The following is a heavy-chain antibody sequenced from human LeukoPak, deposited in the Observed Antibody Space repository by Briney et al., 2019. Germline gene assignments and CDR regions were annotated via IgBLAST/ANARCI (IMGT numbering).Heavy chain of an antibody. V-gene: IGHV6-1*01. CDR1: GDSVSSNSAA. CDR2: TYYRSKWYN. D-gene: IGHD3-9*01. Sequence: SQTLSLTCAISGDSVSSNSAAWNWIRQSPSRGLEWLGRTYYRSKWYNDYAVSVKSRIAINPDTSKNQFSLQLNSVTPEDTAVYYCARVRYFDWLLKSGWFDPWGQGTLVTVSS. J-gene: IGHJ5*02. CDR3: ARVRYFDWLLKSGWFDP.